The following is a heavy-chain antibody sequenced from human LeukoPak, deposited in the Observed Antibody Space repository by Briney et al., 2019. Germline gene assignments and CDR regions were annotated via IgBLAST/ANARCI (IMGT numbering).Heavy chain of an antibody. CDR3: ACTTKGSWHDDAFDI. V-gene: IGHV4-38-2*01. D-gene: IGHD6-13*01. CDR1: GYFISSGYY. Sequence: PSETLSLTCAVSGYFISSGYYWGWIRQPPGQGLEWIGSIYHSGNSYYNPSLKSRITISVDTSKNQFSLKLSSVTAAETAVYYCACTTKGSWHDDAFDIWGQGTMVTASS. CDR2: IYHSGNS. J-gene: IGHJ3*02.